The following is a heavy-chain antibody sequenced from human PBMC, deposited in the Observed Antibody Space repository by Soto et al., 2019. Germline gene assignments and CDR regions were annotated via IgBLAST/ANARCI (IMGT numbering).Heavy chain of an antibody. CDR2: IIPIFGTA. Sequence: SVNVSCKSSGGTFSSYSISWVRQAPGQGLEWMGGIIPIFGTANYAQKFQGRVTITADESTSTAYMELSSLRSEDTAVYYCARLDYYYGMDVWGQGTTVTVSS. CDR3: ARLDYYYGMDV. CDR1: GGTFSSYS. J-gene: IGHJ6*02. V-gene: IGHV1-69*13.